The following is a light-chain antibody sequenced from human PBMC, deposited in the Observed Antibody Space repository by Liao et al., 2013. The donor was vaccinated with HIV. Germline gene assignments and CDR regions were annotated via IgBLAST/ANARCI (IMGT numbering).Light chain of an antibody. V-gene: IGLV3-1*01. Sequence: SYELTQPPSVSVLPGQTATITCSGDNLGSKYVCWYQQKSGQSPVLVLYQNRKRPSEIPERFSGSNSGNTATLTISGTQAMDEADYYCQTWDSSTACVVFGGGTRLTVL. J-gene: IGLJ2*01. CDR3: QTWDSSTACVV. CDR1: NLGSKY. CDR2: QNR.